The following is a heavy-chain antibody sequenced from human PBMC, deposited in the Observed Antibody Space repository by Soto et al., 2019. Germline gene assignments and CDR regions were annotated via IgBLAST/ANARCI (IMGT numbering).Heavy chain of an antibody. CDR1: GFTFSSYG. J-gene: IGHJ6*02. D-gene: IGHD2-15*01. V-gene: IGHV3-30*03. Sequence: QVQLVESGGGVVQPGRSLRLSCAASGFTFSSYGMHWVRQAPGKGLEWVAVISYDGSNKYYADSVKGRFTISRDNSKNTLYLQMNSRRAEDTAVYYCAYCSGGSCYSSGGMDVWGQGTTVTVSS. CDR3: AYCSGGSCYSSGGMDV. CDR2: ISYDGSNK.